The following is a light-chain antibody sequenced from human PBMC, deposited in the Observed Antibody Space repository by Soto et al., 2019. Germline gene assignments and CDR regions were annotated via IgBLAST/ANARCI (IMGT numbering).Light chain of an antibody. CDR1: SSNIGNNY. V-gene: IGLV1-51*01. Sequence: QSLLTQPPSVSAAPGQTVTISCSGSSSNIGNNYVSWYQQLPGTAPKLLIYDNNKRPSGIPDRFSGSKSGTSATLGITGLQTGDEADYYCGTWDSSLSAEVFGGGTKVTVL. CDR2: DNN. CDR3: GTWDSSLSAEV. J-gene: IGLJ2*01.